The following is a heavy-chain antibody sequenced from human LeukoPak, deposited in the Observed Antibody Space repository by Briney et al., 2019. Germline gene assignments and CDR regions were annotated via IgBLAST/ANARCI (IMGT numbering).Heavy chain of an antibody. CDR1: GGSISSYY. Sequence: SETLSLTCTVSGGSISSYYWSWIRQPPGKGLEWIGYIYYSGSTNYNPSLKSRVTISVDTSKNQFSLKLSSVTAADTAVYYCARGGVTTPTYYFDYWGQGTLVTVSS. CDR3: ARGGVTTPTYYFDY. D-gene: IGHD4-17*01. J-gene: IGHJ4*02. CDR2: IYYSGST. V-gene: IGHV4-59*12.